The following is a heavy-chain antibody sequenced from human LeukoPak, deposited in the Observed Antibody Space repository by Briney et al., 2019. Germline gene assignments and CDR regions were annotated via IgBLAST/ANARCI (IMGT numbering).Heavy chain of an antibody. CDR1: GFTFSDYY. D-gene: IGHD6-19*01. CDR2: ISSSGSTI. V-gene: IGHV3-11*01. Sequence: GGSLRLSCAASGFTFSDYYMSWLRQAPGKGLEWVSYISSSGSTIYYADSVKGRFTISRDNAKNSLYLQMNSLRAEDTAVYYCARDSSGWPTRGDFDYWGQGTLVTVSS. J-gene: IGHJ4*02. CDR3: ARDSSGWPTRGDFDY.